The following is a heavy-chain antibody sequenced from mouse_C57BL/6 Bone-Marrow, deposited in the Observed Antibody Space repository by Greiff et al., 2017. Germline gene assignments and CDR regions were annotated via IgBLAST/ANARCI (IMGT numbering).Heavy chain of an antibody. Sequence: VQLQQSGAELVRPGASVTLSCKASGYTFTDYEMHWVKQTPVHGLEWIGAIDPEPGGTAYNQKFKGKAILTADKSSSTAYMALRSLTSEDSAVYYCTRDYGSSHPYYFDYWGQGTTLTVSS. CDR1: GYTFTDYE. D-gene: IGHD1-1*01. V-gene: IGHV1-15*01. CDR3: TRDYGSSHPYYFDY. CDR2: IDPEPGGT. J-gene: IGHJ2*01.